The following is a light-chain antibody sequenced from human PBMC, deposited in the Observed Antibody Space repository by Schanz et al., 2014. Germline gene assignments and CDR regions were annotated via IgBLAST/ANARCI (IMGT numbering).Light chain of an antibody. V-gene: IGKV1-9*01. CDR2: AAS. J-gene: IGKJ4*01. CDR3: QQFINYPLT. Sequence: IQLTQSPSPLSASVGDSVTITCRASQGIGSYLAWYQQKPGKAPQLLIYAASTLQSGVPSRFGGSGSGTDFTLTISSLQPEDFATYYCQQFINYPLTFGGGTKVEIK. CDR1: QGIGSY.